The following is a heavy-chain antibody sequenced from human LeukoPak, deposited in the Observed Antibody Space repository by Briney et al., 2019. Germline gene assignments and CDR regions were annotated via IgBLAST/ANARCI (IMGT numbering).Heavy chain of an antibody. V-gene: IGHV4-34*01. J-gene: IGHJ6*02. Sequence: AETLSLTCAVYGGSFSGYYWSWIRQPPGKGLEWIGEINHSGGTNYNPPLKSRFTISVDTSKNQFSLKLSSVTAADTAVYYCARGGRYCTNGVCYETPYYYYYGMDVWGQGTTVTVSS. CDR3: ARGGRYCTNGVCYETPYYYYYGMDV. D-gene: IGHD2-8*01. CDR1: GGSFSGYY. CDR2: INHSGGT.